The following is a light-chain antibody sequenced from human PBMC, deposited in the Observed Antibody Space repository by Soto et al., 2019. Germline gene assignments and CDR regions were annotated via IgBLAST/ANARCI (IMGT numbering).Light chain of an antibody. Sequence: QSALTQPASVSGSPGQSITISCTGTSSDVGGYNYVSWYQQHPGKAPKLMIYDVSNRPSGVSNRFSGSKSGNTASLTISGLQAEDEADYYCSSYTSSSTNYVFGTGTKQTVL. V-gene: IGLV2-14*01. CDR1: SSDVGGYNY. J-gene: IGLJ1*01. CDR2: DVS. CDR3: SSYTSSSTNYV.